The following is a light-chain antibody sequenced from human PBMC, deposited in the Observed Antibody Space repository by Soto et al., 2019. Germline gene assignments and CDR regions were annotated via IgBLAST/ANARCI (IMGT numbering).Light chain of an antibody. Sequence: IVMTQSPATLSVSPGERVTLSCRASQSINSNLAWYQQKPGQPPRLLMFRASIRATGFPARFSGSGSGTEFNITISSLQSEDSAVYYCQQYGSSRTFGQGTKVDIK. J-gene: IGKJ1*01. CDR1: QSINSN. CDR3: QQYGSSRT. CDR2: RAS. V-gene: IGKV3-15*01.